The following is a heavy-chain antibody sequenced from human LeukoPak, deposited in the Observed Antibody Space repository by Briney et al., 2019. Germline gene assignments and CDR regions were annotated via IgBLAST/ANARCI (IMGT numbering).Heavy chain of an antibody. CDR1: GFTLSSHW. J-gene: IGHJ4*02. V-gene: IGHV3-7*01. CDR2: IKQDGSEK. Sequence: PGGSLRLSCAASGFTLSSHWMSWVRQAPGKGLEWVANIKQDGSEKYYVDSVKGRFTISRDNAQNSLYLQMNSLRAEDTAVYYCAREGLFPYDYWGQGTLVTVSS. CDR3: AREGLFPYDY.